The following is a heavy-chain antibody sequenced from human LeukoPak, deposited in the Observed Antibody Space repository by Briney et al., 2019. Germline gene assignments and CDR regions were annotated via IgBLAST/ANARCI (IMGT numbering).Heavy chain of an antibody. CDR1: GGSISSSSYY. D-gene: IGHD6-13*01. J-gene: IGHJ4*02. CDR3: ARQGIAAAGWFY. CDR2: IYYSGST. Sequence: SETLSLTCTVSGGSISSSSYYWGWLRQPPGKGLEWIGSIYYSGSTYYNPSLKSRVTISVDTSKNQFSLKLSSVTAADTAVYYCARQGIAAAGWFYWGQGTLVTVSS. V-gene: IGHV4-39*01.